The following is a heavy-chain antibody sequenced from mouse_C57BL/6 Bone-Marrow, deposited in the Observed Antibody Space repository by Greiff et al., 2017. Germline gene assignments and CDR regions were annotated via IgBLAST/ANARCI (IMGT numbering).Heavy chain of an antibody. V-gene: IGHV1-81*01. CDR2: IYPRSGNT. CDR1: GYTFTSYG. J-gene: IGHJ2*01. Sequence: VQLKQSGAELARPGASVKLSCKASGYTFTSYGISWVKQRTGQGLEWIGEIYPRSGNTYYNEKFKGKATLTADKSSSTADMELRSLTSEDSAVYFCARGDSYYFDYWGQGTTLTVSS. CDR3: ARGDSYYFDY.